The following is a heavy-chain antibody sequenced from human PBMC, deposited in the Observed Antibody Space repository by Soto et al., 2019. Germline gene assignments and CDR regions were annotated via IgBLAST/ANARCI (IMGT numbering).Heavy chain of an antibody. V-gene: IGHV4-59*01. CDR2: IYYSGST. CDR1: GGSISSYY. CDR3: ARALSGWPDAFDI. D-gene: IGHD6-19*01. J-gene: IGHJ3*02. Sequence: SETLSLTCTVSGGSISSYYWSWIRQPPGKGLEWIGYIYYSGSTNYNPSLKSRVTISVDTSKNQFSLKLSSVTAADTAVYYCARALSGWPDAFDIWGQGTMVTVSS.